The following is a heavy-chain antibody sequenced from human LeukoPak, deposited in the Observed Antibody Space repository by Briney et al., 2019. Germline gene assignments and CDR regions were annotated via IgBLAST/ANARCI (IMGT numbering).Heavy chain of an antibody. J-gene: IGHJ5*02. V-gene: IGHV3-66*01. CDR2: IYSGGST. CDR3: AGGRWLAAADR. D-gene: IGHD6-13*01. CDR1: GFTVNDYY. Sequence: PGGSLRLSCVASGFTVNDYYMSWVRQAPGKGLAWVSIIYSGGSTYYADSVKGRFTISRDNSKNTLFLQMNSLRAEDTAVYYCAGGRWLAAADRWGQGTLVTVSS.